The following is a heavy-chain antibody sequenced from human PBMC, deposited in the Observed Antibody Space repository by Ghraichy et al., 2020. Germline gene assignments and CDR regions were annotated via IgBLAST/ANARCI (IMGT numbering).Heavy chain of an antibody. D-gene: IGHD3-22*01. CDR1: GDSISSYY. CDR2: IYHSGST. CDR3: ARLGYYDSSGYYRFHAFDI. Sequence: SETLSLTCSVSGDSISSYYWSWIRQPPGKGLEWSGYIYHSGSTNDNTSLMSRVTIAVDTSKSQFSLQLSSATAAVTAVYYCARLGYYDSSGYYRFHAFDIWGQGTMVIVSS. V-gene: IGHV4-59*08. J-gene: IGHJ3*02.